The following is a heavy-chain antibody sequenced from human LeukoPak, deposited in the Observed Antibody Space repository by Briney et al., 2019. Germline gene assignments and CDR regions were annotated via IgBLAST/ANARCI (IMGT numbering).Heavy chain of an antibody. V-gene: IGHV3-23*01. D-gene: IGHD1-26*01. CDR3: ARALVGSTTADN. J-gene: IGHJ4*02. Sequence: GGSLRLSCAASGFTFSSYAMTWVRQAPGKGLEWVAAIGGSGGRTYYADSVKGRFTISRDNSKNTLYLQMNSLRAEDTAVYFCARALVGSTTADNWGQGTLVTVSS. CDR1: GFTFSSYA. CDR2: IGGSGGRT.